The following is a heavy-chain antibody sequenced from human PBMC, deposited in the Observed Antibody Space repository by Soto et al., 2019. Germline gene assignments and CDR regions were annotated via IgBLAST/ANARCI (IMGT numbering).Heavy chain of an antibody. CDR1: GGSFSGYY. J-gene: IGHJ4*02. CDR3: ARGHSAADY. Sequence: ETLSLTCAVYGGSFSGYYWSWIRQPPGKGLEWIGEINHSGSTNYNPSLKSRVTISVDTSKNQFSLKLSSVTAADTAVYYCARGHSAADYWGQGTLVTVSS. D-gene: IGHD5-18*01. CDR2: INHSGST. V-gene: IGHV4-34*01.